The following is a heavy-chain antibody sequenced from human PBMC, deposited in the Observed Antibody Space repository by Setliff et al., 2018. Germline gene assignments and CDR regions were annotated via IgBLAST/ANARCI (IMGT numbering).Heavy chain of an antibody. Sequence: SVKVSCKASGGTFRTDGFNWVRQAPGQGLEWMGRIIPVFGTAKYAEKFQDRVTMTRDTSTNTVYMDLSSLRDDDTAVYYCAREVSTGENSGCDIWGQGTVVTVSS. V-gene: IGHV1-69*05. J-gene: IGHJ3*02. CDR2: IIPVFGTA. CDR3: AREVSTGENSGCDI. CDR1: GGTFRTDG. D-gene: IGHD3-9*01.